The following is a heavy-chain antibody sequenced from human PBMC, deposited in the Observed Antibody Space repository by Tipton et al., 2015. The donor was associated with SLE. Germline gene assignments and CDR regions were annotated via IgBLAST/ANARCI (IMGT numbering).Heavy chain of an antibody. CDR1: GDSISRSTSY. Sequence: TLSLTCLVSGDSISRSTSYWGWIRQPPGKGLEWIGSIYNSGNSQYRPSLKSRLSISVDMSKNQFSLRLSSVTAADTAVYYCAGGELRYGDYDFYYWGQGSLVTVSS. CDR3: AGGELRYGDYDFYY. V-gene: IGHV4-39*07. CDR2: IYNSGNS. D-gene: IGHD4-17*01. J-gene: IGHJ4*02.